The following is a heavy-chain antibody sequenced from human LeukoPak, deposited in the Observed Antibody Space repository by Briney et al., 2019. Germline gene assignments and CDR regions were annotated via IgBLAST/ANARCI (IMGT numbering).Heavy chain of an antibody. J-gene: IGHJ4*02. CDR2: IYSDGSSI. Sequence: PGGSLRLSYAASGFTFSSPWMYWVRQAPGKGLEWVSRIYSDGSSISYAASVMGRFTISRDNAQNTLYLQMNSLRAEDTAVYYCASELRLGHWGQGILVTVSS. CDR1: GFTFSSPW. D-gene: IGHD3-16*01. V-gene: IGHV3-74*01. CDR3: ASELRLGH.